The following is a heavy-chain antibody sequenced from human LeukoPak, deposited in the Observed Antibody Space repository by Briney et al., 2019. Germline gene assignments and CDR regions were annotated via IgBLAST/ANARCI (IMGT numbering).Heavy chain of an antibody. CDR3: ARVSSSRYFDY. D-gene: IGHD6-13*01. J-gene: IGHJ4*02. V-gene: IGHV3-53*01. CDR2: IFRDDTT. CDR1: GFTVSTNY. Sequence: GGSLRLSCAASGFTVSTNYMSWVRQAPGKGLEWVSVIFRDDTTYYADSVKGRFTISRDNSKNTLFLQMSSLRAEDTAVYYCARVSSSRYFDYWGQGTLVTVSS.